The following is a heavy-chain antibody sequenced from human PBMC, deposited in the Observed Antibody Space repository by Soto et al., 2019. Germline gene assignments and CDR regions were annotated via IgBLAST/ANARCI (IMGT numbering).Heavy chain of an antibody. CDR2: IIGSGSST. Sequence: TGGSLRLSCAASGFTFSNFAMSWVRQAPGKGLEWVSGIIGSGSSTYYADSVKGRFTISRDKSKTTLYLQMNSLRAEDTAIYYCAKEGGYSFGPGNYYGMDVWGQGTTVTVSS. CDR3: AKEGGYSFGPGNYYGMDV. V-gene: IGHV3-23*01. CDR1: GFTFSNFA. J-gene: IGHJ6*02. D-gene: IGHD5-18*01.